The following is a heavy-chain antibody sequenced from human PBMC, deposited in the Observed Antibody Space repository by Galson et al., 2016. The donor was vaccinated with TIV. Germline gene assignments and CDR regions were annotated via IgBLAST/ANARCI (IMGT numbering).Heavy chain of an antibody. V-gene: IGHV3-66*01. CDR2: IYSDGSK. D-gene: IGHD5-12*01. J-gene: IGHJ6*02. CDR1: GFTISNNY. CDR3: ARDPDGFYSGDEWDYYYGMDA. Sequence: SLRLSCAVSGFTISNNYINWVRQAPGKGLEWVSVIYSDGSKYYADSVKGRFVISRDNSKNTLYLQMNSLRAEDTAVYYCARDPDGFYSGDEWDYYYGMDAWGQGTTVTVSS.